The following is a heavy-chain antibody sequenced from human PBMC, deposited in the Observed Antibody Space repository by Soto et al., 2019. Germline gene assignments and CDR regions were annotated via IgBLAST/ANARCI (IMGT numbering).Heavy chain of an antibody. Sequence: QVQLQESGPGLEKPSQTLSLTCTVSGGSISSGGYYWCWIRQHPEKGLEWIGYIYYSGSTYYNPSLKSRVTISVDTSKNQFSLKLSSVTAADTAVYYCARESHIYYFDYWGQGTLVTVSS. V-gene: IGHV4-31*03. D-gene: IGHD2-21*01. CDR3: ARESHIYYFDY. CDR2: IYYSGST. CDR1: GGSISSGGYY. J-gene: IGHJ4*02.